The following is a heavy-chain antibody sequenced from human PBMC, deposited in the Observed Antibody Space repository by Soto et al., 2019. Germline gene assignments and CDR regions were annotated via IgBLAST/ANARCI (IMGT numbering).Heavy chain of an antibody. Sequence: SETLSLTCTVSGGSISSYYWSWIRQPPGKGLEWIGYIYYSGSTNYDPSLKSRVTISVDTSKNQFSLKLRSVTAADTAVYYCARVGGVAARTFDYWGQGTLVTVSS. CDR2: IYYSGST. CDR1: GGSISSYY. CDR3: ARVGGVAARTFDY. V-gene: IGHV4-59*01. J-gene: IGHJ4*02. D-gene: IGHD6-6*01.